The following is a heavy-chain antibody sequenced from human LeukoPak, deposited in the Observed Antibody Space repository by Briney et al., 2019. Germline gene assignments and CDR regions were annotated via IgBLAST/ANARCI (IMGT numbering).Heavy chain of an antibody. J-gene: IGHJ3*01. CDR3: ARNLGPFDV. V-gene: IGHV3-23*01. CDR2: TADAGT. D-gene: IGHD3-16*01. CDR1: GFTFNDFA. Sequence: GSLRLSCAASGFTFNDFAMTWVRQPPGKGLEWVSTTADAGTYYADSVKGRFIISRDNSKNMLYLQLNSLRADDTAMYYCARNLGPFDVRGHGTMVTVSS.